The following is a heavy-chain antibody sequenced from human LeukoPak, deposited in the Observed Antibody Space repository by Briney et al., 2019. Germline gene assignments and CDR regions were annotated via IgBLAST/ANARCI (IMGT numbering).Heavy chain of an antibody. CDR2: IYSGGST. V-gene: IGHV3-53*01. D-gene: IGHD3-22*01. Sequence: PGGSLRLSCAASGFTVSSNYMSWVRQAPGKGLEWVSVIYSGGSTYYADSVKGRFTISRDNSKNTLYLQMNSLRAEDTAVYYCANLGPYYYDSSGYYYGDYWGQGTLVTVSS. CDR3: ANLGPYYYDSSGYYYGDY. J-gene: IGHJ4*02. CDR1: GFTVSSNY.